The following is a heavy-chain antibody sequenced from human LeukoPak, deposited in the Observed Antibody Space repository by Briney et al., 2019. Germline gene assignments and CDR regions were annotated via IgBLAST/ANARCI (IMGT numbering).Heavy chain of an antibody. CDR1: GYTFINYA. J-gene: IGHJ4*02. CDR2: INAGNGNT. D-gene: IGHD6-13*01. V-gene: IGHV1-3*01. CDR3: ARGPRAAADDY. Sequence: WASVKVSCKASGYTFINYAINWGRQAPGQRPEWIGWINAGNGNTKYSQKFQGRVTITRDTSASTAYMELSSLRSEDTAVYYCARGPRAAADDYWGQGTLVTVSS.